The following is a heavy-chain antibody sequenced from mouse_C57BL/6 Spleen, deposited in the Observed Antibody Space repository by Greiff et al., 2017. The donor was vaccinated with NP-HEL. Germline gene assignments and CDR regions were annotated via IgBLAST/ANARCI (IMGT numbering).Heavy chain of an antibody. CDR1: GFTFTDYY. D-gene: IGHD1-1*01. Sequence: DVKLVESGGGLVQPGGSLSLSCAASGFTFTDYYMSWVRQPPGKALEWLGFIRNKADGYTTEYSASVKGRFTISRDNSQSILYLQMNALRAEDSATYYCARSPYYYGSSHSYWYFDVWGTGTTVTVSS. J-gene: IGHJ1*03. CDR2: IRNKADGYTT. V-gene: IGHV7-3*01. CDR3: ARSPYYYGSSHSYWYFDV.